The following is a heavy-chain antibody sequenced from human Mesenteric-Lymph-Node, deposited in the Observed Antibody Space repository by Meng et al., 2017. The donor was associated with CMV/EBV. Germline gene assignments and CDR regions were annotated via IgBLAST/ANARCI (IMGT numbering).Heavy chain of an antibody. J-gene: IGHJ5*02. V-gene: IGHV1-2*06. Sequence: QVQLVQSRAEVGKPGASVMVSCKASGYTFTDFYIHWVRQAPGQGLEWMGRINPNSGVSNSAQNFQGRVTMTRDTSISTAYMELGRLTSDDTAVYYCARDNVNPEGFDTWGQGTLVTVSS. D-gene: IGHD2/OR15-2a*01. CDR2: INPNSGVS. CDR1: GYTFTDFY. CDR3: ARDNVNPEGFDT.